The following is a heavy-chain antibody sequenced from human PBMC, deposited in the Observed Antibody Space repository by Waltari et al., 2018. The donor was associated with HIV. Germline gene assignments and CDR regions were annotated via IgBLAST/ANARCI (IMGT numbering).Heavy chain of an antibody. J-gene: IGHJ4*02. V-gene: IGHV6-1*01. D-gene: IGHD3-16*01. CDR3: VRDSYGFDI. CDR1: GDCVSSNTAA. Sequence: QVHLQQSGPGLVQASQSIFVACVISGDCVSSNTAAWNWVRQSPAGALEWLGKTYYKSDWQREYAVSLKGRIVINPDTAKNQFSLQLNSVTSADTATYYCVRDSYGFDIWGEGTHVIV. CDR2: TYYKSDWQR.